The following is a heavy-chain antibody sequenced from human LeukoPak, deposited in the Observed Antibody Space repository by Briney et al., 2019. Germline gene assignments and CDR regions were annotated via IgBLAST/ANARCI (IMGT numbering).Heavy chain of an antibody. CDR2: IRSKTYGGTT. CDR1: GFTFGDYA. J-gene: IGHJ4*02. CDR3: TRCRAYFDY. V-gene: IGHV3-49*04. Sequence: GGSLRLSCTSSGFTFGDYAMSWVRQAPGKGLEWVGFIRSKTYGGTTEYAASVKGRFTISRDDSKSIAYLQMNSLKTEDTAVYYCTRCRAYFDYWGQGTLVTVSS.